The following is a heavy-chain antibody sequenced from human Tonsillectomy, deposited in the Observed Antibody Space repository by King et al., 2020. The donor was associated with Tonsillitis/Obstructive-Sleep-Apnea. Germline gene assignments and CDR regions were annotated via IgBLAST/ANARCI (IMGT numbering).Heavy chain of an antibody. Sequence: LQLQESGPGLVKPSQTLSLTCTVSGGSISSGGYYWSWIRQHPGKGLEWIGYLYYSGGTYYNPSLKSRVTISVDTSKNQFSLKLSSVTAADTAVYYCANIAARRTFDYWGQGTLVTVSS. CDR3: ANIAARRTFDY. V-gene: IGHV4-31*03. J-gene: IGHJ4*02. CDR1: GGSISSGGYY. D-gene: IGHD6-6*01. CDR2: LYYSGGT.